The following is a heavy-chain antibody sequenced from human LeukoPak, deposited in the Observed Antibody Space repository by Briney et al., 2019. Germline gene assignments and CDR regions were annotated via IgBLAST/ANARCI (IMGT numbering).Heavy chain of an antibody. CDR1: GYTFISYG. D-gene: IGHD3-22*01. V-gene: IGHV1-69*05. J-gene: IGHJ3*02. Sequence: SVKVSCKASGYTFISYGISWVRQAPGQGLEWMGRIIPIFGTANYAQKFQGRVTITTDESTSTAYMELSSLRSEDTAVYYCARDPPYYYDSSGLSAFDIWGQGTMVTVSS. CDR2: IIPIFGTA. CDR3: ARDPPYYYDSSGLSAFDI.